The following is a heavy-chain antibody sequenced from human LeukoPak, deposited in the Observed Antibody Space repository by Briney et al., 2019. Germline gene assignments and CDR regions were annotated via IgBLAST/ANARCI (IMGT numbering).Heavy chain of an antibody. CDR3: ARHWGKGAAGTRNWFDP. J-gene: IGHJ5*02. D-gene: IGHD1-14*01. CDR1: GYSFTSYW. CDR2: IYPGDSDT. V-gene: IGHV5-51*01. Sequence: GESLKISCKGSGYSFTSYWIGWVRQMPGKGLEWMGIIYPGDSDTRYSPSFQGQVTISADKSISTAYLQWSSLKASDTAMYYCARHWGKGAAGTRNWFDPWGQGTLVTVSS.